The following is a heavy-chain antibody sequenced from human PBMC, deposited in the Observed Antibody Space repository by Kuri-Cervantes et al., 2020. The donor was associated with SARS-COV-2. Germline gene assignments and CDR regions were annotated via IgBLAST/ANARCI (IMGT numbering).Heavy chain of an antibody. J-gene: IGHJ3*02. CDR1: GGSFSDYY. Sequence: ESLKISCAVYGGSFSDYYWSWVRQPPGKGLEWIGEINHSGNTNYDPSLKSRVTISIDTSKNQFSLNLSSVTAADTAVYYCARDRRLQFSFDAFDIWGQGKMV. CDR2: INHSGNT. V-gene: IGHV4-34*01. D-gene: IGHD5-24*01. CDR3: ARDRRLQFSFDAFDI.